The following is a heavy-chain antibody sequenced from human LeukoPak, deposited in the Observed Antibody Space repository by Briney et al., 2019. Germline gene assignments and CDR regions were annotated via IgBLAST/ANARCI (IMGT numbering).Heavy chain of an antibody. V-gene: IGHV4-39*01. Sequence: SETLSLTCTVSGGSISSSSYYRGWIRQPPGKGLEWIGSIYYSGSTYYNPSLKSRVTISVDTSKNQFSLKLSSVTAADTAVYYCARHVSAYDSSGYYNDAFDIWGQGTMVTVSS. CDR1: GGSISSSSYY. CDR2: IYYSGST. CDR3: ARHVSAYDSSGYYNDAFDI. D-gene: IGHD3-22*01. J-gene: IGHJ3*02.